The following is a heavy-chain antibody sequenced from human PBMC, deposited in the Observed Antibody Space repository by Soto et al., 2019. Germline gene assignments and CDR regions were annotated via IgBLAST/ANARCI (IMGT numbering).Heavy chain of an antibody. Sequence: QVQLQESGPGLVKPSQNLSLTCSVSGDSISRYGFYWSWIRQRPGKGLEWIGYISYSGNPYFNPSLRSRATISINTSKNQFSLRLSSVTAADTAVYYCATRGITLYHFDSWCHGTVGTV. CDR2: ISYSGNP. CDR3: ATRGITLYHFDS. CDR1: GDSISRYGFY. D-gene: IGHD3-10*01. J-gene: IGHJ4*01. V-gene: IGHV4-31*03.